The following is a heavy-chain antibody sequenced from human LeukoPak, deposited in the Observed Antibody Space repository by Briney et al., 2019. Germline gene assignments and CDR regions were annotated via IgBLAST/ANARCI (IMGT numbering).Heavy chain of an antibody. V-gene: IGHV1-2*02. CDR1: GYTFTGSY. Sequence: GGSVTVSCTASGYTFTGSYMHWVRQAPGKGLEWVGGIKHNRGGKYYAQTFQGRVTITRDTSITTAYMEVSRLRSDDTAVYYCARERYYDSSASSFDYWGQGTLVTVSS. CDR3: ARERYYDSSASSFDY. J-gene: IGHJ4*02. D-gene: IGHD3-22*01. CDR2: IKHNRGGK.